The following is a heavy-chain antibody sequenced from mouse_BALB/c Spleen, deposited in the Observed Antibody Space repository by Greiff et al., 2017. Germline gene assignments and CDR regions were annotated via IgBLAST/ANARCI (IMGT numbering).Heavy chain of an antibody. CDR3: ARSGLYYCNYDAMDY. CDR2: IYPGDGDT. CDR1: GYAFSSSW. J-gene: IGHJ4*01. V-gene: IGHV1-82*01. D-gene: IGHD2-1*01. Sequence: QVQLKQSGPELVKPGASVKISCKASGYAFSSSWMNWVKQRPGQGLEWIGRIYPGDGDTNYNGKFKGKATLTADKSSSTAYMQLSSLTSVDSAVYFCARSGLYYCNYDAMDYWGQGTSVTVSS.